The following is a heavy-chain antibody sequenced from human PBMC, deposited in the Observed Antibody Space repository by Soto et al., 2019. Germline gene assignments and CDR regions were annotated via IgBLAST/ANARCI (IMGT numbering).Heavy chain of an antibody. J-gene: IGHJ5*02. Sequence: QVQLVQSGAEIKKPASSVKVSCKASGGSDVFNNYPVSWVRQAPGQGLEWMGAIITMFNTADYAQRFLGRVTITADEFTRTVYMELTSLTSDDTAGYYCARHYPTAGSGAGWFDTWGQGTLVTVSS. D-gene: IGHD2-8*02. V-gene: IGHV1-69*01. CDR3: ARHYPTAGSGAGWFDT. CDR2: IITMFNTA. CDR1: GGSDVFNNYP.